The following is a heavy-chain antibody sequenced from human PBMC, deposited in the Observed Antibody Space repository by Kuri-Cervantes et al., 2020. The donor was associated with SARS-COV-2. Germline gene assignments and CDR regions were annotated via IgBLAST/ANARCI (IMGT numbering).Heavy chain of an antibody. J-gene: IGHJ4*02. Sequence: GESLKISCAASGFTVSSNYMSWVRQAPGKGLKWVSVIYSGGSSTYYADSVKGRFTISRDNSKNTLYLQMNSLRAEDTAVYYCAKDQDYYDSSGQFDYWGQGTLVTVSS. D-gene: IGHD3-22*01. V-gene: IGHV3-23*03. CDR2: IYSGGSST. CDR1: GFTVSSNY. CDR3: AKDQDYYDSSGQFDY.